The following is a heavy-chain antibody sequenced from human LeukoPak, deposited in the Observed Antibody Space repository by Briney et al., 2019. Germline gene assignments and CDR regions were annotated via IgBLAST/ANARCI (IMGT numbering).Heavy chain of an antibody. CDR2: FDPEDGET. D-gene: IGHD6-19*01. Sequence: ASVKVSCKVSGYTLTELSMHWVRQAPGKGLESMGGFDPEDGETIYAQKFQGRVTMTEDTSTDTAYMELSSLRSEDTAVYYCATVAVAGTLNWFDPWGQGTLVTVSS. CDR3: ATVAVAGTLNWFDP. CDR1: GYTLTELS. V-gene: IGHV1-24*01. J-gene: IGHJ5*02.